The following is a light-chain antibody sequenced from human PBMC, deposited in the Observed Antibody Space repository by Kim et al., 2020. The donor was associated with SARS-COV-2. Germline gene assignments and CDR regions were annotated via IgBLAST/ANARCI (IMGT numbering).Light chain of an antibody. CDR2: AAS. CDR1: PSIDNF. CDR3: QQADNFPPT. J-gene: IGKJ4*01. V-gene: IGKV1D-12*01. Sequence: ASVGDRVTITCRARPSIDNFLAWYQQKPGSAPKLLIYAASTLHTGVPSRFSGGGSGTDFTLTISSLQPEDFATYYCQQADNFPPTFGGGTKVDIK.